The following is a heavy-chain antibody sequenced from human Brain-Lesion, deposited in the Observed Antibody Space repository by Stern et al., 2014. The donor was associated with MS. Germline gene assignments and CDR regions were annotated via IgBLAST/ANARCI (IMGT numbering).Heavy chain of an antibody. CDR1: GGSISSSTYY. Sequence: KESGPGLVKPSETLSLTCTVSGGSISSSTYYWAWIRQPTGKGLEWIGNIYYSGFTYYNPSLKSRVTISVDMSKNQFSLKLSSVTAADTAIYYCARHDSVPRPSQLYSARDRGPGYFDYWGQGTLVTVSS. CDR3: ARHDSVPRPSQLYSARDRGPGYFDY. V-gene: IGHV4-39*01. J-gene: IGHJ4*02. CDR2: IYYSGFT. D-gene: IGHD1-26*01.